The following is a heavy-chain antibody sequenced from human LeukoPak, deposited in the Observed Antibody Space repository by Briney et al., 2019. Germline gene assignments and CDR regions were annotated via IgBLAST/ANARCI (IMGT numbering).Heavy chain of an antibody. Sequence: GGSLRLSCAASGFTFSSYAMSWVRQAPGKGLEWVSTFSGSGGSTHYADSVKGRFTISRDNSKNTLYLQMNSLRLEDTAVYYCAKAPTGDFDFWGQGTLVTVSS. V-gene: IGHV3-23*01. CDR3: AKAPTGDFDF. D-gene: IGHD7-27*01. CDR2: FSGSGGST. J-gene: IGHJ4*02. CDR1: GFTFSSYA.